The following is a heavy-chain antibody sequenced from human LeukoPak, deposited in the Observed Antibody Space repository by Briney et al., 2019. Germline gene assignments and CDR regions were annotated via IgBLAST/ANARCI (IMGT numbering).Heavy chain of an antibody. CDR1: GGSISNYY. V-gene: IGHV4-59*01. Sequence: SETLSLTCTVSGGSISNYYWSWIRQPPGKGLEWIGYIYYSGSTKYNPSLKSRVTISVDTSKNQFSLRLSSVTAADTAVYYCASTQTAGRDYWGQGTLVTVSS. D-gene: IGHD6-13*01. CDR2: IYYSGST. CDR3: ASTQTAGRDY. J-gene: IGHJ4*02.